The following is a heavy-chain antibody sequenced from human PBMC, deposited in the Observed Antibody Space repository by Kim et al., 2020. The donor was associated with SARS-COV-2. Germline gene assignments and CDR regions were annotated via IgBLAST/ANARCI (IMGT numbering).Heavy chain of an antibody. J-gene: IGHJ5*02. D-gene: IGHD3-10*01. V-gene: IGHV1-18*01. CDR1: GYTFTSYG. CDR3: ARDQGLWFGELSHNWFDP. CDR2: ISAYNGNT. Sequence: ASVKVSCKASGYTFTSYGISWVRQAPGQGLEWMGWISAYNGNTNYAQKLQGRVTMTTDTSTSTAYMELRSLRSDDTAVYYCARDQGLWFGELSHNWFDPWGQGTLVTVSS.